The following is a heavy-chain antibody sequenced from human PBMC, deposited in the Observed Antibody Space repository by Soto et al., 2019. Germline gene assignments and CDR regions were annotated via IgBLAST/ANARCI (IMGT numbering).Heavy chain of an antibody. CDR1: GFTFSSYW. CDR2: IKQDGSEK. Sequence: AGGSLRLSCAASGFTFSSYWMSWVRQAPGKGLEWVANIKQDGSEKYYVDSVKGRFTTSRDNAKNSLYLQMNSLRAEDTAVYYCARLEWIQLWLPFDYWGQGTLVTVSS. D-gene: IGHD5-18*01. J-gene: IGHJ4*02. V-gene: IGHV3-7*03. CDR3: ARLEWIQLWLPFDY.